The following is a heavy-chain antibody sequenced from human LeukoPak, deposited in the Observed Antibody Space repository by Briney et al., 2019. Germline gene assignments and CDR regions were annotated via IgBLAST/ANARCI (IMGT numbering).Heavy chain of an antibody. CDR1: GFDLNTYE. J-gene: IGHJ4*02. CDR3: ARGAPPAAL. Sequence: GGSLRLSCAASGFDLNTYEMNWVRQAPGKGLEWIADITISGHTKNYADSVKGRFTISRDNAGTSLYLQMNSLRVEDTGVYYCARGAPPAALWGQGTRVTVSS. V-gene: IGHV3-48*03. CDR2: ITISGHTK.